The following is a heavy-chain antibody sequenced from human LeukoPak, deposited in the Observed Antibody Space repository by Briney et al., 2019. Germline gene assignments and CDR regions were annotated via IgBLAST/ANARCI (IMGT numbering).Heavy chain of an antibody. CDR2: TSQDGSNK. CDR3: ARERAPGGTLPVGTYYYYYGMDV. CDR1: GFTSFTHW. J-gene: IGHJ6*02. D-gene: IGHD1-26*01. Sequence: PGGSLRLSCAASGFTSFTHWMNWVRQAPGKGLEWVATTSQDGSNKYYADSVKGRFTISRDNSKNTPYLQMNSLRAEDTAVYYCARERAPGGTLPVGTYYYYYGMDVWGQGTTVTVSS. V-gene: IGHV3-30*02.